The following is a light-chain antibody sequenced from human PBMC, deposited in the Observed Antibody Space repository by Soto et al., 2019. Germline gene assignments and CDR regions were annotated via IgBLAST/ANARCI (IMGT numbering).Light chain of an antibody. CDR2: AAS. V-gene: IGKV1-39*01. J-gene: IGKJ3*01. CDR1: QSISRY. CDR3: QQTYSTLVT. Sequence: DIQMTRSPSSLSASVGDRVTITCRASQSISRYLNWYQQKPGKAPKFLIQAASSLQSGVPSRFSGSGSGTDFTLTISSLQPEDFATYYCQQTYSTLVTFGPGTKVDIK.